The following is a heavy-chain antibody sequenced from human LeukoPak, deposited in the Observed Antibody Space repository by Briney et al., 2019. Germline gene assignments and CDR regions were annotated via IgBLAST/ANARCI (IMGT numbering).Heavy chain of an antibody. CDR3: VRARRRRRGRFDY. CDR2: IYYSGST. V-gene: IGHV4-31*03. D-gene: IGHD2-15*01. CDR1: GGSISSGGYY. Sequence: SQTLSLTCTVSGGSISSGGYYWSWIRQHPGKGLEWIGYIYYSGSTYYNPSLKSRVTISVATSKNQFSLKLSSGTAADTAVYYCVRARRRRRGRFDYSAREPSSSSPQ. J-gene: IGHJ4*02.